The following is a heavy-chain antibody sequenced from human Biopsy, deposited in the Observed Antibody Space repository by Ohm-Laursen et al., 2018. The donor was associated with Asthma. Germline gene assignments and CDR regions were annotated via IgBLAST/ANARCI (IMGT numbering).Heavy chain of an antibody. D-gene: IGHD2-2*01. Sequence: ASSVKVSCNSLGGTFNTYVIGWVRQAPGQGLEWMGVINSVFGTTTYPQKFQDRVTITADDSTSTVYMELSSLRSEDTAVYYCARKAGSCISRTCYSLDFWGQGTLVTVSS. J-gene: IGHJ4*02. CDR2: INSVFGTT. CDR3: ARKAGSCISRTCYSLDF. V-gene: IGHV1-69*01. CDR1: GGTFNTYV.